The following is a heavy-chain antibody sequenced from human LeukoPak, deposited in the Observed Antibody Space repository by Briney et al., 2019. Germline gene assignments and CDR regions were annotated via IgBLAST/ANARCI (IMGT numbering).Heavy chain of an antibody. V-gene: IGHV3-30*02. CDR1: GFTFSSYG. CDR2: IRYDGSNK. D-gene: IGHD3-10*01. Sequence: PGGSLRLSCAASGFTFSSYGMHWVRQAPGKGLEWVAFIRYDGSNKYYADSVKGRFTISRDNSKNTLYLQMNSLRAEDTAVYYCAKRETYGSGSRTLYMDVWGKGTTVTISS. CDR3: AKRETYGSGSRTLYMDV. J-gene: IGHJ6*03.